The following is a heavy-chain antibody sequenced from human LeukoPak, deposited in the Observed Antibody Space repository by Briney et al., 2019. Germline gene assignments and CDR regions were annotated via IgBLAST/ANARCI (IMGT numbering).Heavy chain of an antibody. CDR1: GYTFTSYA. CDR2: INAGNGNT. D-gene: IGHD3-3*01. V-gene: IGHV1-3*01. CDR3: ARDFKHAVLRFLDMTNGMDV. Sequence: ASVKVSCKASGYTFTSYAMHWVRQAPGQRLEWMGWINAGNGNTKYSQKFQGRVTITADESTSTAYMELSSLRSEDTAVYYCARDFKHAVLRFLDMTNGMDVWGQGTTVTVSS. J-gene: IGHJ6*02.